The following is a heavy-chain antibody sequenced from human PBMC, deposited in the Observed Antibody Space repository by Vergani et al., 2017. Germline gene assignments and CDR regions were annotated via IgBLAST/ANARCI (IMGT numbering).Heavy chain of an antibody. Sequence: QVQLVESGGGVVQPGRSLRLSCAASGFTFSSYGMHWVRQAPGKGLEWVAVIWSDGSNKYYADSVKGRFTISRDNSKNTLYLQMNSLRAEDTAVYYCASIAARPTSYYYYGMDVWGQGTTVTVSS. V-gene: IGHV3-33*01. J-gene: IGHJ6*02. CDR3: ASIAARPTSYYYYGMDV. CDR2: IWSDGSNK. CDR1: GFTFSSYG. D-gene: IGHD6-13*01.